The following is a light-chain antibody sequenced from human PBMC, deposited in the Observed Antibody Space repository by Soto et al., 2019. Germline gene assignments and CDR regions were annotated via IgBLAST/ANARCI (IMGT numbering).Light chain of an antibody. J-gene: IGKJ5*01. CDR3: QHYGGSPIT. Sequence: EIVLTQSPGTLSLYPGERATLSCRTSQSVSNNYLAWYQQKPGQAPRLLIYGASSRATGIPDRFSGSGSGTDFTLTISRLEPEDFALHYCQHYGGSPITFGQGTRLEIK. V-gene: IGKV3-20*01. CDR1: QSVSNNY. CDR2: GAS.